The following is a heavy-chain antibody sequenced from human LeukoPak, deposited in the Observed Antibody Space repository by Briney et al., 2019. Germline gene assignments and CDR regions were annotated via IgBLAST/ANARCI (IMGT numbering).Heavy chain of an antibody. CDR1: GASISSGVYS. CDR2: IYYSGNT. J-gene: IGHJ3*02. CDR3: ARGDYGDYHDAFDI. Sequence: SETLSLTCAVSGASISSGVYSWSWIRQPPGKGLEWIGYIYYSGNTYYNPSLKSRLTISLDTSKNLFSLKLSSVTAADTAVYYCARGDYGDYHDAFDIWGQGAMVTVSS. D-gene: IGHD4-17*01. V-gene: IGHV4-30-4*07.